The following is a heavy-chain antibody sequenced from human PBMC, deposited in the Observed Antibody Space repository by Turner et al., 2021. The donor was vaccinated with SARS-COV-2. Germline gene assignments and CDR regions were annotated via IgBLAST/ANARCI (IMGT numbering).Heavy chain of an antibody. CDR1: GCSISSSGYY. D-gene: IGHD2-21*01. J-gene: IGHJ5*02. V-gene: IGHV4-39*07. CDR3: ARAHYPGSLFRFDP. Sequence: QLQLQESGPGLVKPSETLSLTCTVSGCSISSSGYYWGWIRQPPGKGLEWIGNIYYSGSTNYNPSLKSRVTVSVETSKNQFSLKLSSVTAADTAVYYCARAHYPGSLFRFDPWGQGTLVTVSS. CDR2: IYYSGST.